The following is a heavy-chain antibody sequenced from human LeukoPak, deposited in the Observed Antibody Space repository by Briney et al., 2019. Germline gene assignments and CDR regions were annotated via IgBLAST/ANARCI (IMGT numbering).Heavy chain of an antibody. V-gene: IGHV1-69*13. CDR3: ARRKVPAAISAFDI. Sequence: SVKVSCKASGGTFSSYAISWVRQAPGQGLEWMGGIIPIFGTANYAQKFQGRVTITADESTSTAYMELSSLRSEDTAVYYCARRKVPAAISAFDIWGQGTMVTVSS. CDR1: GGTFSSYA. CDR2: IIPIFGTA. D-gene: IGHD2-2*01. J-gene: IGHJ3*02.